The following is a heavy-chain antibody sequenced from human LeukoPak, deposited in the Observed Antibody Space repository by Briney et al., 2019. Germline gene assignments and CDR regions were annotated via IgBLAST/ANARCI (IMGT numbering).Heavy chain of an antibody. CDR1: GFTFSSYG. CDR3: ARDGGSAATITNWFDP. D-gene: IGHD5-12*01. J-gene: IGHJ5*02. Sequence: SGGSLRLSCAASGFTFSSYGMNWVRQAPGKGLEWVSSISSSSSYIYYADSVKGRFTISRDNAKNSLYLQMSSLRAEDTAVYYCARDGGSAATITNWFDPWGQGTLVTVSS. V-gene: IGHV3-21*01. CDR2: ISSSSSYI.